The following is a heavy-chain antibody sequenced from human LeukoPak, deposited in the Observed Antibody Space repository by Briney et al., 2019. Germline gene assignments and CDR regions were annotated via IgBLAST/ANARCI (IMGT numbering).Heavy chain of an antibody. CDR2: ISYDGSNK. CDR1: GFTFSSYA. CDR3: ARDREVGSGSYYIHDY. V-gene: IGHV3-30-3*01. Sequence: PGGSLRLSCAASGFTFSSYAMHWVRQAPGKGLEWVAVISYDGSNKYYADSVKGRFTISRDNSKNTLYLQMNSLRAEDTAVYYCARDREVGSGSYYIHDYWGQGTLVTVSS. D-gene: IGHD1-26*01. J-gene: IGHJ4*02.